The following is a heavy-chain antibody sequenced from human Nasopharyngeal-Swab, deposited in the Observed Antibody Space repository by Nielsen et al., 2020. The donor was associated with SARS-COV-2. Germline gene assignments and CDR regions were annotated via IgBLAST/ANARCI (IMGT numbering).Heavy chain of an antibody. V-gene: IGHV2-70*01. CDR3: ARMGEMAGRGGFDY. Sequence: SGPPLVNPTQTLTLTCTFSGFSLSTGGMCVSWIRQPPGKALEWLALIDWDDDKYYSTSLKTRLTISKDTSKNQVVLTMTNMDPVDTATYYCARMGEMAGRGGFDYWGQGTLVTVSS. D-gene: IGHD5-24*01. CDR1: GFSLSTGGMC. CDR2: IDWDDDK. J-gene: IGHJ4*02.